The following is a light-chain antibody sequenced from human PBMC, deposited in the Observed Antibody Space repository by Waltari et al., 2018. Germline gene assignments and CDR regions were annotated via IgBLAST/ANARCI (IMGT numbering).Light chain of an antibody. J-gene: IGLJ1*01. CDR1: SNDIGSFKY. CDR2: DLV. V-gene: IGLV2-14*03. CDR3: FSYRAINLYV. Sequence: QSALTQPASLSGSRGQSITISSTGTSNDIGSFKYVSWYQVHPGRPPILVIFDLVKRPSDVSGLFSGSKSANTASLTISGLQNEHEADYFCFSYRAINLYVFGTGTKVTVL.